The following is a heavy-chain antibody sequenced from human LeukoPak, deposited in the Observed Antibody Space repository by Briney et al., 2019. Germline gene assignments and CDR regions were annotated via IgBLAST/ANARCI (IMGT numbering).Heavy chain of an antibody. CDR3: VRDREDTAMVTGYFDY. J-gene: IGHJ4*02. CDR1: GGTFSSYA. D-gene: IGHD5-18*01. V-gene: IGHV1-69*13. Sequence: ASVKVSCKASGGTFSSYAISWVRQAPGQGLEWMGGIIPIFGTANYAQKFQGRVTITADESTSTAYMELSSLRSEDTAVYYCVRDREDTAMVTGYFDYWGQGTLVTVSS. CDR2: IIPIFGTA.